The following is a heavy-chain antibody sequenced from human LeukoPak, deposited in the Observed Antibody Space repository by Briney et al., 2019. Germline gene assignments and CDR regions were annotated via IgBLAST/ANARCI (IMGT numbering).Heavy chain of an antibody. CDR3: ARDGEMPTIYFDY. Sequence: GGSLRLSCAVSGFTFSSHWMSWVRQAPGKGLEWVANIKQDGSETYYVDSVKGRFTISRDNAKNSLFLQMNSLRAEDTAVYYCARDGEMPTIYFDYWGPGTLVTVSS. CDR1: GFTFSSHW. CDR2: IKQDGSET. J-gene: IGHJ4*02. D-gene: IGHD5-24*01. V-gene: IGHV3-7*01.